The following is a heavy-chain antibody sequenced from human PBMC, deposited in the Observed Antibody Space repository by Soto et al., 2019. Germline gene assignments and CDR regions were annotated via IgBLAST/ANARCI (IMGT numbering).Heavy chain of an antibody. J-gene: IGHJ6*02. V-gene: IGHV6-1*02. CDR2: TYYRSKWNT. D-gene: IGHD6-6*01. Sequence: QVQLQQSGPGLVKPSQTLSLTCAISGDSVSSNTGAWNWIRQSPSRGLEWLGRTYYRSKWNTDYEASVKSLITINPDPSKNPVSLQIDSVTLEDTAVYYCVRQHSASSEYYGLYVWGRGTAVTVSS. CDR1: GDSVSSNTGA. CDR3: VRQHSASSEYYGLYV.